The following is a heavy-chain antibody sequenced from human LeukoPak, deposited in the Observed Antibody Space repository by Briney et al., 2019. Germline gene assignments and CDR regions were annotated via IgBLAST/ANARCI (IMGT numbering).Heavy chain of an antibody. Sequence: ASVKVSCKSSGGTFSSYAISWVRQAPGQGLEWMGGIIPIFGTANYAQKFQGRVTITTDESTSTAYMELSSLRSEDTAAYYCASLLLNYYDSSGYDDYWGQGTLVTVSS. CDR1: GGTFSSYA. CDR3: ASLLLNYYDSSGYDDY. CDR2: IIPIFGTA. D-gene: IGHD3-22*01. J-gene: IGHJ4*02. V-gene: IGHV1-69*05.